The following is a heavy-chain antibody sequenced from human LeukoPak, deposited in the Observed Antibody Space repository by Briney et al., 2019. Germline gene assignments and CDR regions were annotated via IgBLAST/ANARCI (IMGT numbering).Heavy chain of an antibody. J-gene: IGHJ6*03. D-gene: IGHD3-22*01. CDR2: ISAYNGNT. V-gene: IGHV1-18*01. Sequence: ASVKVSCKASGYTFTSYGISWVRQAPGQGLEWMGWISAYNGNTNYAQKLQGRVTMTTDTSTSTAYMGLRSLRSDDTAVYYCARAPYYYDSSGYYAMYYYYYYMDVWGKGTTVTVSS. CDR1: GYTFTSYG. CDR3: ARAPYYYDSSGYYAMYYYYYYMDV.